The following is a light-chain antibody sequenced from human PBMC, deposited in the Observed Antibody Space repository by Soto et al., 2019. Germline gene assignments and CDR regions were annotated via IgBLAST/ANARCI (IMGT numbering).Light chain of an antibody. V-gene: IGLV3-21*02. CDR2: DDT. CDR3: QVWDSDSHHVV. J-gene: IGLJ2*01. CDR1: DIGDKS. Sequence: SYVLTQPPSVSVGPGQTANITCGGDDIGDKSVHWYQQMAGQAPVVVVSDDTDRPSGIAERFSGSNSGNTATLTISRVEVGDEADYYCQVWDSDSHHVVFGGGTKVTVL.